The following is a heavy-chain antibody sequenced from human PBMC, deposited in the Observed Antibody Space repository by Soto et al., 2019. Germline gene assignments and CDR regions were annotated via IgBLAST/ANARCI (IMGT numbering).Heavy chain of an antibody. J-gene: IGHJ4*02. Sequence: PGGSPRLSCAAPGFTFMSYAISWGPPAPGEGLEWVSAISGSGGSTYYADSVKGRFTISRDNSKNTLYLQMNSLRAEDTAVYYCAKGDYGDPKQYYFDYWGQGTLVTVSS. CDR3: AKGDYGDPKQYYFDY. CDR1: GFTFMSYA. V-gene: IGHV3-23*01. D-gene: IGHD4-17*01. CDR2: ISGSGGST.